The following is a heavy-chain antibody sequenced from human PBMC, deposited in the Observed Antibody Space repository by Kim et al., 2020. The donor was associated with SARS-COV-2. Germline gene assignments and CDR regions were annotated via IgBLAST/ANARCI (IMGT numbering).Heavy chain of an antibody. CDR1: GYSFTSYW. D-gene: IGHD6-13*01. Sequence: GESLKISCKGSGYSFTSYWISWVRQMPGKGLEWMGRIDPSDSYTNYSPSFQGHVTISADKSISTAYLQWSSLKASDTAMYYCAREGPTVQGSSWYYYYYGMGVWGQGTTVTVSS. CDR3: AREGPTVQGSSWYYYYYGMGV. J-gene: IGHJ6*02. CDR2: IDPSDSYT. V-gene: IGHV5-10-1*01.